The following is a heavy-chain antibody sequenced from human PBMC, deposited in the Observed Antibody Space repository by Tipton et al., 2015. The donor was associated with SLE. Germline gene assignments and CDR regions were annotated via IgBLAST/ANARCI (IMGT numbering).Heavy chain of an antibody. V-gene: IGHV4-38-2*01. J-gene: IGHJ4*02. Sequence: LRLSCAVSGYSISSGYYWGWIRQPPGKGLEWIGSIYHSGSPYYNPSLKSRVTISVDTSKNQFSLKLSSVTAADPAVYYCARHQGGFDYWGQGPLVTVSS. CDR3: ARHQGGFDY. CDR1: GYSISSGYY. CDR2: IYHSGSP.